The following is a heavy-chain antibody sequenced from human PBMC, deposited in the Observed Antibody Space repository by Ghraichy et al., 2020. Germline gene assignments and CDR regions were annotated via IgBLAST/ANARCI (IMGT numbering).Heavy chain of an antibody. V-gene: IGHV3-23*01. CDR1: GGTFGSHA. Sequence: GGSLRLSCVGSGGTFGSHAMNWVRQAPGKGLEWVSAISGSGGTTFYADPVKGRFSISRDNSKSTLYLQMNSLRAEDTAIYYCAKNRGAGGSQEHYYHGMDVWGQGTTVTVYS. D-gene: IGHD1-26*01. CDR3: AKNRGAGGSQEHYYHGMDV. CDR2: ISGSGGTT. J-gene: IGHJ6*02.